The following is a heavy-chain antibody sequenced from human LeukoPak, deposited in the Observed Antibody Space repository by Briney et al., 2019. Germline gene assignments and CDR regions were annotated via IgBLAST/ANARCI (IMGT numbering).Heavy chain of an antibody. CDR1: GGSISSSSYY. CDR2: IYYSGST. V-gene: IGHV4-61*01. CDR3: ASGLTMVRGKDYYYYMDV. Sequence: SETLSLTCTVSGGSISSSSYYWSWIRQPPGKGLEWIGYIYYSGSTNYNPSLRSRVTISVDTSKNQFSLKLSSVTAADTAVYYCASGLTMVRGKDYYYYMDVWGKGTTVTVSS. J-gene: IGHJ6*03. D-gene: IGHD3-10*01.